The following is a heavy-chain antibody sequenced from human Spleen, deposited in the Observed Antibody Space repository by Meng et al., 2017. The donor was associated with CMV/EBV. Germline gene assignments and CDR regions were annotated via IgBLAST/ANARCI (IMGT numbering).Heavy chain of an antibody. Sequence: GGSLRLSCAASGFTFSTYWMSWVRQAPGKGLEWVSAISGSGGSTYYADSVKGRFTISRDNSKNTLYLQMNSLRAEDTAVYYCAKGSSGNFGGRFDYWGQGTLVTVSS. J-gene: IGHJ4*02. CDR3: AKGSSGNFGGRFDY. CDR2: ISGSGGST. CDR1: GFTFSTYW. V-gene: IGHV3-23*01. D-gene: IGHD2-15*01.